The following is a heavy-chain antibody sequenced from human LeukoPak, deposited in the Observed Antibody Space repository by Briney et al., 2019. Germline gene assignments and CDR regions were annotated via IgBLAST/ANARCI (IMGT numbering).Heavy chain of an antibody. CDR2: IYYSGSS. CDR1: GGSFSSSSYY. J-gene: IGHJ6*02. D-gene: IGHD3-22*01. CDR3: AREQRYYDSSGYRYHYYGLDV. Sequence: PSQTLSLTCTVSGGSFSSSSYYWGWIRQPPGKGLEWIASIYYSGSSYYNPSLNSRVTISVDTSRNQFSLKLSSVTAADTGVYYCAREQRYYDSSGYRYHYYGLDVWGQGTTVTVSS. V-gene: IGHV4-39*07.